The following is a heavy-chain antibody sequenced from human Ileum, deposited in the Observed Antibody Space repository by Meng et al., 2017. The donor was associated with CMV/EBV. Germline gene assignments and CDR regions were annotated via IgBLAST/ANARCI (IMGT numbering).Heavy chain of an antibody. CDR3: ARYYCSDRCYHFDY. J-gene: IGHJ4*02. V-gene: IGHV4-59*01. Sequence: GSLRLSCTVSGDSISSYYWSWIRQPPGKGLEWIGYIHYTGTTNYNPSLRSRVTISVDTSKNQFPLKLASVTAADTAIYYCARYYCSDRCYHFDYWGQGTMVTVSS. D-gene: IGHD2-15*01. CDR1: GDSISSYY. CDR2: IHYTGTT.